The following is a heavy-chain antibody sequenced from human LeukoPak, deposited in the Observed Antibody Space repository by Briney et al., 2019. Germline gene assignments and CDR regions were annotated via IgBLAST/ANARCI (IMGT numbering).Heavy chain of an antibody. CDR2: ISSNVGST. J-gene: IGHJ6*02. Sequence: PVGSLRLSCSASVFTFSSYAMHCGRQTLGKGLEYVSDISSNVGSTYYADYVQGRFTISRDNAKDTLVLQMNSLRAEDTAVYFCARGRYYDMDVWGQGTTVNGSS. CDR1: VFTFSSYA. CDR3: ARGRYYDMDV. V-gene: IGHV3-64*04.